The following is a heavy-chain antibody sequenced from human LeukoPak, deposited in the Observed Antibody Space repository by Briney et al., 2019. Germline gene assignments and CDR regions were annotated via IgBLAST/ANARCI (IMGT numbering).Heavy chain of an antibody. Sequence: QAGVSLRLSCAASGFTFSSYGMHWVRQAPGKGLEWVAFIRYDGSNKYYEDSVKGRFTISRDNSKNTLYLQMNSLRAEDTAVYYCAKEALGGSGDYWGQGTLVTVSS. CDR1: GFTFSSYG. D-gene: IGHD5-12*01. V-gene: IGHV3-30*02. CDR2: IRYDGSNK. J-gene: IGHJ4*02. CDR3: AKEALGGSGDY.